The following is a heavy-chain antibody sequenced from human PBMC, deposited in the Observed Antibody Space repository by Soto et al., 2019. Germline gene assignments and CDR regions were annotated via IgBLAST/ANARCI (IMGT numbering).Heavy chain of an antibody. CDR3: ARDPVPAAGRFSNYYYGMDV. D-gene: IGHD2-2*01. Sequence: QVQLVESGGGVVQTGRSLRLSCAASGFTFSSYAMHWVRQAPGKGLEWVAVISYDGSNKYYADSVKGRFTISRDNSKNTLYLQMNSLRAEDTAVYYCARDPVPAAGRFSNYYYGMDVWGQGTTVTVSS. V-gene: IGHV3-30-3*01. J-gene: IGHJ6*02. CDR2: ISYDGSNK. CDR1: GFTFSSYA.